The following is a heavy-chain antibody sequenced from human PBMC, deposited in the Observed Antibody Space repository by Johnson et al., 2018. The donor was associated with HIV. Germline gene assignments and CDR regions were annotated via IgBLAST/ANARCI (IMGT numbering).Heavy chain of an antibody. J-gene: IGHJ3*02. Sequence: MLLVESGGGLVQPGGSLRLSCAASGFTFSSYWMSWVRQAPGKGLEWVANIKQDGSEKYYVDSVKGRFTISSDNAKNSLYLQMDSLRAEDTAVYYCAMVYSGSFRPTKGNDVFDMWGQGTMVTVSS. CDR1: GFTFSSYW. CDR3: AMVYSGSFRPTKGNDVFDM. V-gene: IGHV3-7*04. CDR2: IKQDGSEK. D-gene: IGHD1-26*01.